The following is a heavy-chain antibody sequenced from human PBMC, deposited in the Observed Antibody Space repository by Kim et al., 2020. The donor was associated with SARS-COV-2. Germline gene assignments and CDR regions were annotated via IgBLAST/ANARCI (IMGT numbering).Heavy chain of an antibody. V-gene: IGHV4-39*07. Sequence: RDPYHNPSLKSRVTISGNTSKNPFSLRVTTVTAADTAVYYCAGVAYSRFDYWGQGALVTVSS. J-gene: IGHJ4*02. D-gene: IGHD4-4*01. CDR2: RDP. CDR3: AGVAYSRFDY.